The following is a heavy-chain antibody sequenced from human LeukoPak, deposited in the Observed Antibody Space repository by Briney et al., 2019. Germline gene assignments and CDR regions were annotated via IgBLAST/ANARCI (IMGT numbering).Heavy chain of an antibody. CDR1: GGSFSGYY. V-gene: IGHV4-34*01. CDR2: INHSGST. D-gene: IGHD3-22*01. Sequence: SETLSLACAVYGGSFSGYYWSWIRQPPGKGLEWIGEINHSGSTNYNPSLKSRVTISVDTSKNQFSLKLSSVTAADTAVYYCARIYDSSGYYLDYWGQGTLVTVSS. J-gene: IGHJ4*02. CDR3: ARIYDSSGYYLDY.